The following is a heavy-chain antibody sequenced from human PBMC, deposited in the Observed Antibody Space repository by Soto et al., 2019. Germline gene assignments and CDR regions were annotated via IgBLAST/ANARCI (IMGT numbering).Heavy chain of an antibody. D-gene: IGHD1-26*01. J-gene: IGHJ3*02. V-gene: IGHV4-39*01. Sequence: QLQLQESGPGLVKPSETLSLTCTVSGGSISSSSYYWGWIRQPPGKGLEWIGSIYYSGSTYYNPSLKSRVTISVDTSKNQFSLKLSSVTAADTAVYYCARRRSGSYVDDAFDIWGQGTMVTVSS. CDR1: GGSISSSSYY. CDR3: ARRRSGSYVDDAFDI. CDR2: IYYSGST.